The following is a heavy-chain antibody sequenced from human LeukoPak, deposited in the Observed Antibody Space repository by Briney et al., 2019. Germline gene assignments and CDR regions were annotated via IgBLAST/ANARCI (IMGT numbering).Heavy chain of an antibody. Sequence: ASVTVSCTASGGTFSSYAISWVRQAPGQGLEWKGGIIPIFGTANYAQKFQGRVTITTDESTSTAYMELSSLRSEDTAVYYCARGPTYYYGSGSDSYMDVWGKGTTVTVSS. J-gene: IGHJ6*03. V-gene: IGHV1-69*05. CDR2: IIPIFGTA. D-gene: IGHD3-10*01. CDR1: GGTFSSYA. CDR3: ARGPTYYYGSGSDSYMDV.